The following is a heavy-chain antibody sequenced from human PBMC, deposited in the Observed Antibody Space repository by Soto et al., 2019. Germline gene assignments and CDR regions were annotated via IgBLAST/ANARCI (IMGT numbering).Heavy chain of an antibody. J-gene: IGHJ5*02. V-gene: IGHV3-23*01. Sequence: GGSLRLSCAASGFTFSSYAMSWVRQAPGKGLEWVSAISGSGGSTYYADYVKGRFTISRDNSKNTLYLQMNSLRAEDTAVYYCAKGANPSGSYNWFDPWGQGTLVTVSS. CDR2: ISGSGGST. D-gene: IGHD1-26*01. CDR1: GFTFSSYA. CDR3: AKGANPSGSYNWFDP.